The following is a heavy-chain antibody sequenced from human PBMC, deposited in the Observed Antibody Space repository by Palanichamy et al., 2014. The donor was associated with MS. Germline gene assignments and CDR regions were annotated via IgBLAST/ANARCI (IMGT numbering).Heavy chain of an antibody. J-gene: IGHJ3*02. CDR1: GVSISSNIYY. CDR3: ARLGGDYAEHTHAFDI. D-gene: IGHD4-17*01. CDR2: IYYSGST. V-gene: IGHV4-39*01. Sequence: QLQLQESGPGLVKPSETLSLTCTVSGVSISSNIYYWGWIRQPPGKGLEWIGSIYYSGSTYYNPSLKSRVTISEDTSKNQFSLKLSSVTAADTAVYSCARLGGDYAEHTHAFDIWGQGTMVTVSS.